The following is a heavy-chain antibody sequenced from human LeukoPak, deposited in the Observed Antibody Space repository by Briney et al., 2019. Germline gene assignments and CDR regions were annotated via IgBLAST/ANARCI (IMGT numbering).Heavy chain of an antibody. CDR3: PKPKYYYDSSAEYFQH. D-gene: IGHD3-22*01. J-gene: IGHJ1*01. Sequence: SVKVSCKASGGTFSSYAISWVRQAPGQGLEWMGRIIPIFGTANYAQKFQGRVTITTDESTSTAYMELSSLRSEDTTVYYCPKPKYYYDSSAEYFQHWGQGTLVTVSS. V-gene: IGHV1-69*05. CDR2: IIPIFGTA. CDR1: GGTFSSYA.